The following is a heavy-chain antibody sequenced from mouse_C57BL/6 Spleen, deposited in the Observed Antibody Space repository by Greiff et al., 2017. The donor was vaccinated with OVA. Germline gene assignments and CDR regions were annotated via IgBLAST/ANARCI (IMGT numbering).Heavy chain of an antibody. CDR2: IYPGSGNT. CDR1: GYTFTDYY. D-gene: IGHD1-2*01. J-gene: IGHJ2*01. Sequence: VKVVESGAELVRPGASVKLSCKASGYTFTDYYINWVKQRPGQGLEWIARIYPGSGNTYYNEKFKGKATLTAEKSSSTAYMQLSSLTSEDSAVYCCARCFTTADYWGQGTTLTGSS. V-gene: IGHV1-76*01. CDR3: ARCFTTADY.